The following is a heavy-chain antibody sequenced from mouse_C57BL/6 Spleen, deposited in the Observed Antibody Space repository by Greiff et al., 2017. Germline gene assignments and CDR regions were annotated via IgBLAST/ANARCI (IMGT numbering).Heavy chain of an antibody. V-gene: IGHV5-16*02. CDR1: GFTFSDYY. CDR3: ARRGSRYAMDY. J-gene: IGHJ4*01. Sequence: EVMLVESEGGLVQPGSSLKLSCTASGFTFSDYYMAWVRQVPDKGLEWVANINYDGSSTYYLDSLKSRFIISRDNAKNILYLQMSSLKSDDTATYYCARRGSRYAMDYWGQGASVTVAS. CDR2: INYDGSST.